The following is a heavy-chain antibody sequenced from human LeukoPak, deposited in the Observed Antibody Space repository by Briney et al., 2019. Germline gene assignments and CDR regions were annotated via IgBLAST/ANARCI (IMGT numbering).Heavy chain of an antibody. CDR3: ARVVVVPAATGIAAAGVNWFDP. Sequence: ASVKVSCKASGYTFTSYGISWVRQAPGQGLEWMGWISAYNGNTNYAQKLQGGVTMTTDTSTSTAYMELRSLRSDDTAVYYCARVVVVPAATGIAAAGVNWFDPWGQGTLVTVSS. CDR2: ISAYNGNT. CDR1: GYTFTSYG. D-gene: IGHD2-2*01. J-gene: IGHJ5*02. V-gene: IGHV1-18*04.